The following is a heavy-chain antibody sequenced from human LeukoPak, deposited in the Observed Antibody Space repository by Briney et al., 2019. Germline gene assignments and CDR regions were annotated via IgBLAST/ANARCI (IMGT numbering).Heavy chain of an antibody. Sequence: PSETLSLTCAVYGGSFSGYYWSWVRQAPGKGLEWVSAISGSGGSTYYADSVKGRFTISRDNSKNTLYLQMNSLRAEDTAVYYCAKDVVVVPAAPFDYWGQGTLVTVSS. CDR1: GGSFSGYY. V-gene: IGHV3-23*01. D-gene: IGHD2-2*01. CDR3: AKDVVVVPAAPFDY. CDR2: ISGSGGST. J-gene: IGHJ4*02.